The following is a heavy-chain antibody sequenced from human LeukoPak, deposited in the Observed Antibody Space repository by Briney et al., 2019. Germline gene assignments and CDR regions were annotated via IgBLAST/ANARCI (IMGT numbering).Heavy chain of an antibody. CDR3: ARGRLDSSGHYGMDV. Sequence: SGTLSLTCGVSGGSISSSNWWSWVRQPPGKGLEWIGEIYHSGSTNYNPSLKSRVTISVDKSKNQFSLKLSSVTAADTAVYYCARGRLDSSGHYGMDVWGQGTTVTVSS. V-gene: IGHV4-4*02. D-gene: IGHD3-22*01. CDR2: IYHSGST. J-gene: IGHJ6*02. CDR1: GGSISSSNW.